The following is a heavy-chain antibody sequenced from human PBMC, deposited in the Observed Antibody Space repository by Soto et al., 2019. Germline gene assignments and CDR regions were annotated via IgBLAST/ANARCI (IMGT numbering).Heavy chain of an antibody. Sequence: EVQLVESGGGLVQPGGSLRLSCAASGFTFSTFWMHWVRQAPGKGLVWVSRINSGGTTTNYADSVKGQFTISRDNAKNTVYLQMNSLRAEDTAVYYCAGSATGIYGDYSWGQGTLVTVSS. CDR3: AGSATGIYGDYS. V-gene: IGHV3-74*01. CDR2: INSGGTTT. CDR1: GFTFSTFW. J-gene: IGHJ4*02. D-gene: IGHD4-17*01.